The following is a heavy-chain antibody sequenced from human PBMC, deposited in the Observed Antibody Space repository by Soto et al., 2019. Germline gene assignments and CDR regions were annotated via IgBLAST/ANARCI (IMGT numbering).Heavy chain of an antibody. CDR1: GYTFTSYY. J-gene: IGHJ6*02. D-gene: IGHD3-22*01. CDR2: INPSGGST. V-gene: IGHV1-46*03. CDR3: ARDPRITMIVDGFDYCMDV. Sequence: ASVKVSCKASGYTFTSYYMHWVRQAPGQGLEWMGIINPSGGSTSYAQKFQGRVTMTRDTSTSTVYMELSSLRSEDTAVYYCARDPRITMIVDGFDYCMDVWGQGTTVTVSS.